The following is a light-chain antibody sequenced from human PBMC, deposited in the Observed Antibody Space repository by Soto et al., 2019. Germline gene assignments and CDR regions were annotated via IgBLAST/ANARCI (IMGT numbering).Light chain of an antibody. Sequence: ELVLTQSPGTLSLSPGERATLSCRASQSVSSTYLAWYQQKPDQAPRLLIYGASSRATGIPDRFSGSGSGTDFTLTISRLEPKDFQLDYCQRDDISPVPFGTGNKLEIK. CDR2: GAS. J-gene: IGKJ2*01. CDR3: QRDDISPVP. CDR1: QSVSSTY. V-gene: IGKV3-20*01.